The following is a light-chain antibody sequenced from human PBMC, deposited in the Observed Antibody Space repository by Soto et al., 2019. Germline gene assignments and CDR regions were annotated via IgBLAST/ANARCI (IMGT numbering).Light chain of an antibody. Sequence: DIQLTQSPSSLSASVGDSVTITCRASQSISSYLNWYQQKPGKAPSLLIYAASSWQSGVPARFSGSGSGTDFTLTISRLQPEDFTTYYCQQSDSTPITFGQGTRLDIK. CDR1: QSISSY. V-gene: IGKV1-39*01. CDR2: AAS. CDR3: QQSDSTPIT. J-gene: IGKJ5*01.